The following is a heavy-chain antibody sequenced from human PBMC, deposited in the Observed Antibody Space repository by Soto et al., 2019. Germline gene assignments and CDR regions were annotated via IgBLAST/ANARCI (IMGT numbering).Heavy chain of an antibody. CDR3: ARVSDRHWTTGYEH. J-gene: IGHJ5*02. D-gene: IGHD2-21*02. CDR1: GYTFNIYF. CDR2: INTPSGGT. Sequence: QVHLVQSGAEVKKPGASVKVSCEASGYTFNIYFMHWVRQAPGQGLEWMGWINTPSGGTNYAQKFQGRVTMTRATVSSTAYFEVRRLTSDDSAIYYCARVSDRHWTTGYEHWGQATLVIVSS. V-gene: IGHV1-2*02.